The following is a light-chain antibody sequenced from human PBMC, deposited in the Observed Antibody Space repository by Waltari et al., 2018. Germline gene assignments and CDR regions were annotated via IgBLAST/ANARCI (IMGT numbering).Light chain of an antibody. Sequence: EIILTQSPGTLSLSPGERATLSCRASQSVGTSLFWYQQKHGQAPSLLIYDASTRATGIPDRFSGRGSGTDFCLTISSLEPEDFAVYYCQKYVRLPLTFGEGTKVEI. V-gene: IGKV3-20*01. CDR2: DAS. CDR1: QSVGTSL. CDR3: QKYVRLPLT. J-gene: IGKJ4*02.